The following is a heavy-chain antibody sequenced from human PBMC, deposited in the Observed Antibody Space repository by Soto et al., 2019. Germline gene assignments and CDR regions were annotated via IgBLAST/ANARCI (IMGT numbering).Heavy chain of an antibody. D-gene: IGHD4-17*01. CDR2: IYSGDST. V-gene: IGHV3-53*04. CDR3: ARRRRHYGDLDY. J-gene: IGHJ4*02. CDR1: GLTVSSTY. Sequence: EVQLVEFGGGLVQRGGSLRLSCEASGLTVSSTYMSWVRQAPGEGLVWVSTIYSGDSTYYADSVKGRFTVSRHSSNNTLFLQMNSLRPEGTAIYYCARRRRHYGDLDYWGQGTLVTVSS.